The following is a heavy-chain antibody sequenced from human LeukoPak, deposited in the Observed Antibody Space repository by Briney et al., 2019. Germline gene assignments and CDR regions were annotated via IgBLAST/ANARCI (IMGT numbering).Heavy chain of an antibody. D-gene: IGHD4-17*01. CDR2: IRSKANSYAT. Sequence: GGSLRLSRAASGFTFSGSAMHWVRQASGKGLEWVGRIRSKANSYATAYAASVKGRFTISRDDSKNTAYLQMNSLKTEDTAVYYCTRRGDYGYYYYGMDVWGRGTTVTVSS. V-gene: IGHV3-73*01. CDR1: GFTFSGSA. J-gene: IGHJ6*02. CDR3: TRRGDYGYYYYGMDV.